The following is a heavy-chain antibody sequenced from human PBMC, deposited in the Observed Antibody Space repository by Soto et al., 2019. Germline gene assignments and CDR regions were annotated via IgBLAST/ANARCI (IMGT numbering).Heavy chain of an antibody. V-gene: IGHV3-33*01. J-gene: IGHJ4*02. CDR3: ARDGGSHGPSYFDS. CDR2: IWYDGSIK. CDR1: GSTFSYYG. D-gene: IGHD3-16*01. Sequence: VHLVESVGGVVQPGRSLRLSCAASGSTFSYYGMNWVRQAPGKGPEWVAVIWYDGSIKYYAESVKGRFSISRDNSKNTLYLNMNSLRTEDTAVYYCARDGGSHGPSYFDSWGQGSQVIVSS.